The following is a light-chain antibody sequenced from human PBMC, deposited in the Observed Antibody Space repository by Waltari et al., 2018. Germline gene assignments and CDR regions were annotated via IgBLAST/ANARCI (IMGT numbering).Light chain of an antibody. CDR3: QKYDRLPAT. Sequence: EIVLTQSPGTLSLSPGERATLSCRASQSVGKYLAWYQQKPGQAPRLLIYHTSTRATGIPDSFAGSGSGTDFSLTIRRLEAEDFAVYYCQKYDRLPATFGQGTKVEIK. CDR2: HTS. J-gene: IGKJ1*01. CDR1: QSVGKY. V-gene: IGKV3-20*01.